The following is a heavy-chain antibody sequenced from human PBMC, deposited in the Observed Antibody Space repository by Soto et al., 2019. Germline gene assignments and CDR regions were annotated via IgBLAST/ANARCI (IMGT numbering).Heavy chain of an antibody. V-gene: IGHV3-30-3*01. D-gene: IGHD5-12*01. CDR1: GFTFSSYA. CDR3: ARDGDGYNLDY. Sequence: QVQLVESGGGVVQPGRSLRLSCAASGFTFSSYAIHWVRQAPGKGLEWVAVISYDGSNKYYADSVKGRFTISRDNSKNTLYLQMNSLRAEDTAVYYCARDGDGYNLDYWGQGTLVTVSS. J-gene: IGHJ4*02. CDR2: ISYDGSNK.